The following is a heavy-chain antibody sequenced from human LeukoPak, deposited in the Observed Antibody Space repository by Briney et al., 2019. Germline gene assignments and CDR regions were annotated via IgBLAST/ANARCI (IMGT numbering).Heavy chain of an antibody. CDR3: AKDSERDTTMVIDY. D-gene: IGHD5-18*01. J-gene: IGHJ4*02. CDR2: IGWNSGSI. V-gene: IGHV3-9*03. Sequence: PGRSLRLSCAASGFTFDDYAMHWVRQAPGKGLVWVSGIGWNSGSIGYAVSVKGRFTISRDNAKSSLYLQMNSLRAEDMAFYYCAKDSERDTTMVIDYWGQGTLVTVSS. CDR1: GFTFDDYA.